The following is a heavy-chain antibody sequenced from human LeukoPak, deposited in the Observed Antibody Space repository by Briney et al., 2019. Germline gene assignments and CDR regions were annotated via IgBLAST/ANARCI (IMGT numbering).Heavy chain of an antibody. J-gene: IGHJ6*02. Sequence: GGSLRLSCAASGFTFSDYYMSWIRQAPGKGLEWVSYISSSSSYTNYADSVKGRFTISRDNAKNSLYLQMNSLRAEDTAVYYCARDPNHYISSWYPYYYGMDVWGQGTTVTVSS. CDR3: ARDPNHYISSWYPYYYGMDV. D-gene: IGHD6-13*01. CDR1: GFTFSDYY. V-gene: IGHV3-11*06. CDR2: ISSSSSYT.